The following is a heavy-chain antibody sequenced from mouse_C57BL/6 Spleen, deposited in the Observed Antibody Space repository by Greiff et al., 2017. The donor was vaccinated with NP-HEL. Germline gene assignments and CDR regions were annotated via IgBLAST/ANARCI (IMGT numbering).Heavy chain of an antibody. CDR3: ARRITTVPHWYFDV. CDR1: GYTFTGYW. Sequence: QVQLQQSGAELMKPGASVKLSCKATGYTFTGYWIEWVKQRPGHGLEWIGEILPGSGSTNYNEKFKGKATFTADTSSNTPSMQLCSLTTEDSAIYYCARRITTVPHWYFDVWGTGTTVTVSS. J-gene: IGHJ1*03. V-gene: IGHV1-9*01. CDR2: ILPGSGST. D-gene: IGHD1-1*01.